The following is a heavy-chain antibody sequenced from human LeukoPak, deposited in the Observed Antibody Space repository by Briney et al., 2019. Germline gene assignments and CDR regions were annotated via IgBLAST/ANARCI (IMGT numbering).Heavy chain of an antibody. J-gene: IGHJ4*02. CDR2: ISSSSSYI. D-gene: IGHD4-23*01. V-gene: IGHV3-21*01. CDR3: ARDQAPYGGNSEGFDY. Sequence: GGSLRLSCAASGFTFSSYSMNWVRQAPGKGLEWVSSISSSSSYIYYADSVKGRFTISRDNAKNSLYLQMNSLRAEDTAVYYCARDQAPYGGNSEGFDYWGQGTLVTVSS. CDR1: GFTFSSYS.